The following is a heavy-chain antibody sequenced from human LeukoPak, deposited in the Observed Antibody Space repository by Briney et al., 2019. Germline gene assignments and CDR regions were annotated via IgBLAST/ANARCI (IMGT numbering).Heavy chain of an antibody. CDR2: IYYSGST. Sequence: SETLSLTCTVSGGSISSYYWSWIRQTPGKGLEWIGYIYYSGSTNYNPSLKSRVTISVDTSKNQFSLKLSSVTAADTAVYYCARGETTVTTFYHDYWGQGTLVTVSS. CDR1: GGSISSYY. CDR3: ARGETTVTTFYHDY. J-gene: IGHJ4*02. V-gene: IGHV4-59*01. D-gene: IGHD4-17*01.